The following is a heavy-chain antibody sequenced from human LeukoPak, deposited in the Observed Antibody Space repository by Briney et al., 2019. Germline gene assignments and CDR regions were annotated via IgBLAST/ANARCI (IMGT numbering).Heavy chain of an antibody. CDR2: INPSVGTT. J-gene: IGHJ4*02. Sequence: ASVKVSCKASGYTFTNYYIHWVRQAPGQGLDWMGTINPSVGTTRSAQGRVTLTRDTSTSTVYMELSSLRSEDTAVYYCARDLIAAAGIDYWGQGTLVTVSS. CDR1: GYTFTNYY. V-gene: IGHV1-46*01. D-gene: IGHD6-13*01. CDR3: ARDLIAAAGIDY.